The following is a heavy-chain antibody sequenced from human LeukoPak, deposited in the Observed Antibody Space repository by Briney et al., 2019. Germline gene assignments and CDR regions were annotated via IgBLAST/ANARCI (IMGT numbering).Heavy chain of an antibody. Sequence: GSLRLSCAASGFTFSSYGMHWVRQAPGKGLEWVAVIWYDGSNKYYADSVKGRFTISRDNSKNTLYLQMNSLRAEDTAVYYCARDGGYDGDYAYFRHWGQGTLVTVSS. J-gene: IGHJ1*01. CDR3: ARDGGYDGDYAYFRH. CDR2: IWYDGSNK. V-gene: IGHV3-33*01. D-gene: IGHD4-17*01. CDR1: GFTFSSYG.